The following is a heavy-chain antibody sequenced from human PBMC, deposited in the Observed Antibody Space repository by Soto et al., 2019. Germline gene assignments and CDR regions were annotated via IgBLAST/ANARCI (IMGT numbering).Heavy chain of an antibody. Sequence: GGSLRLSCTASGFTFGDYAMSWFRQAPGKGLEWVGFIGSKAYGGTTEYAASVKGRFTISRDDSKSIAYLQMNSLKTEDTAVYYCTTSVGLHYYYYGMDVWGQGTTVTVSS. V-gene: IGHV3-49*03. D-gene: IGHD4-17*01. J-gene: IGHJ6*02. CDR1: GFTFGDYA. CDR2: IGSKAYGGTT. CDR3: TTSVGLHYYYYGMDV.